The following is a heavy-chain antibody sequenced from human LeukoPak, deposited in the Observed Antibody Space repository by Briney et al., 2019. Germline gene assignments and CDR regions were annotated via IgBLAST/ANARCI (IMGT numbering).Heavy chain of an antibody. V-gene: IGHV3-64D*06. D-gene: IGHD6-13*01. CDR2: ISSSGGGT. Sequence: GGSLRLSCSASGFTFSSYAMHWVRQAPGKGLEYVSAISSSGGGTCYADSVKGRFTISRDNSKNTLYLQMSSLRAEDTAVYYCVKYSNSCYDPWGQGTLVTVSS. CDR3: VKYSNSCYDP. CDR1: GFTFSSYA. J-gene: IGHJ5*02.